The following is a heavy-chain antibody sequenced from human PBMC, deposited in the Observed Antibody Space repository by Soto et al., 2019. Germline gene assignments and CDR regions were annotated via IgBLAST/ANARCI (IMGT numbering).Heavy chain of an antibody. Sequence: SETLSLTCAVYGGSFSGYYWSWIRQPPGKGLEWIGEINHSGSTNYNPSLKSRVTISVDTSKNQFSLKLSSVTAADTAVYYCAREGLAGTAWFDPWGQGTLVTVSS. V-gene: IGHV4-34*01. J-gene: IGHJ5*02. CDR3: AREGLAGTAWFDP. D-gene: IGHD6-13*01. CDR2: INHSGST. CDR1: GGSFSGYY.